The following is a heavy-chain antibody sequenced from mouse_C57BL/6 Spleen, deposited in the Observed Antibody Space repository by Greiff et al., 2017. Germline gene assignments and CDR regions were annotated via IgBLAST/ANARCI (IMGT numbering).Heavy chain of an antibody. CDR3: ARYYVYAMDY. V-gene: IGHV5-17*01. J-gene: IGHJ4*01. CDR2: ISSGSSTI. CDR1: GFTFSDYG. D-gene: IGHD1-1*01. Sequence: EVKVEESGGGLVKPGGSLKLSCAASGFTFSDYGMHWVRQAPEKGLEWVAYISSGSSTIYYADTVKGRFTISRDNAKNTLFLQMTSLRSEDTAMYYCARYYVYAMDYWGQGTSVTVSS.